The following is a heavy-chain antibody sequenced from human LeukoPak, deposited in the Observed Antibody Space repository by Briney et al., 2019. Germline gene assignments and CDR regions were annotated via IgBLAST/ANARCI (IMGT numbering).Heavy chain of an antibody. D-gene: IGHD6-19*01. V-gene: IGHV4-34*01. CDR2: INHSGST. Sequence: SETLSLTCAVYGGSFSSYYWSWIRQPPGKGLEWIGEINHSGSTNYNPSLKSRVTISVDTSKNQFSLKLSSVTAADTAVYYCARHAGYSSGSKWGQGTLVTVSS. J-gene: IGHJ4*02. CDR1: GGSFSSYY. CDR3: ARHAGYSSGSK.